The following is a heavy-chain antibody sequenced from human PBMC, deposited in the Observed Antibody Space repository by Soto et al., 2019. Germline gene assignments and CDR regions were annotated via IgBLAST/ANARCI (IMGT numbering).Heavy chain of an antibody. V-gene: IGHV3-64D*08. J-gene: IGHJ6*02. CDR1: GFTFSSYA. Sequence: GGSLRLSCSASGFTFSSYAMHWVRQAPGKGLEYVSAISSNGGSTYYADSVKGRFTISRDNSKNTLYLQMSSLRAEDTAVYYCAATTEEAYYYYGMDVWGQGTTVTVSS. D-gene: IGHD4-4*01. CDR2: ISSNGGST. CDR3: AATTEEAYYYYGMDV.